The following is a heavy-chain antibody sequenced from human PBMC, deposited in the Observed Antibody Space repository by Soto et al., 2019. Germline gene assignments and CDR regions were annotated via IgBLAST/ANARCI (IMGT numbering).Heavy chain of an antibody. V-gene: IGHV3-33*01. CDR2: IWYDGTNK. CDR1: GFIFSSYG. Sequence: QVQLVXSGGXVVQPGRSLXLSCATSGFIFSSYGMHWVRQGPGKXLEWVAVIWYDGTNKYYADSVNGRFTISRDDSKNTLYLQMNSLRAEDTAVYYCARGPMTTVTTWGDWYFDLWGRGTLVTVSS. J-gene: IGHJ2*01. CDR3: ARGPMTTVTTWGDWYFDL. D-gene: IGHD4-17*01.